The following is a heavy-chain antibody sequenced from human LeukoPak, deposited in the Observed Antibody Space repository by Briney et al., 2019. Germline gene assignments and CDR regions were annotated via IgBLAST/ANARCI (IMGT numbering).Heavy chain of an antibody. Sequence: SETLSLTCAVYGGSFSGYYWSWIRQPPGKGPEWIGEINHSGSTNYNPSLKSRVTISVDTSKNQFSLKLSSVTAADTAVYYCARVTGVLMIVLDYWGQGTLVTVSS. V-gene: IGHV4-34*01. D-gene: IGHD3-22*01. J-gene: IGHJ4*02. CDR3: ARVTGVLMIVLDY. CDR2: INHSGST. CDR1: GGSFSGYY.